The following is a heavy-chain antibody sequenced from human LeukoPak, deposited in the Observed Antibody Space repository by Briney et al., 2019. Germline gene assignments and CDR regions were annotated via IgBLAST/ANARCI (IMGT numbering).Heavy chain of an antibody. CDR2: ISSNGGST. CDR3: ARARGWYSSAPHAFDI. Sequence: PGGSLRLSCAASGFTFSSYAMHWVRQAPGKGLEYVSSISSNGGSTYYANSMKGRFTISRDNSKNTLYLQMGSLRPEDMAMYYCARARGWYSSAPHAFDIWGQGTMVTVSS. V-gene: IGHV3-64*01. CDR1: GFTFSSYA. J-gene: IGHJ3*02. D-gene: IGHD6-19*01.